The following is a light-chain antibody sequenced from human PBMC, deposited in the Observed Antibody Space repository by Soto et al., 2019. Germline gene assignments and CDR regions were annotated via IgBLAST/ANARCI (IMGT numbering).Light chain of an antibody. CDR1: SSDVGGYNY. J-gene: IGLJ1*01. CDR2: EVS. Sequence: QSALTQPPSASGSPGQSVTISCTGTSSDVGGYNYVSWYQQHPGKAPKRMIYEVSKRPSGVPDRFSGSKSGNTASLTVSGLQAEDEADYYCNSYAGSNNLGYVFGTGTKLTVI. V-gene: IGLV2-8*01. CDR3: NSYAGSNNLGYV.